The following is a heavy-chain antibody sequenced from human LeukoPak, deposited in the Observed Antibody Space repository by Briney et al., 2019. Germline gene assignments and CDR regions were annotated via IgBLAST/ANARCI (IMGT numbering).Heavy chain of an antibody. J-gene: IGHJ4*02. CDR2: ISHDGSNK. D-gene: IGHD3-22*01. CDR1: GSTVSSYA. Sequence: GGSLRLSCVGSGSTVSSYAMHWVRQAPGKGLEWVAVISHDGSNKYYADSVKGRFTISRDNSKNTLYLQMNSLRAEDTAVYYCARSYDSSGYYHFDYWGQGTLVTVSS. V-gene: IGHV3-30-3*01. CDR3: ARSYDSSGYYHFDY.